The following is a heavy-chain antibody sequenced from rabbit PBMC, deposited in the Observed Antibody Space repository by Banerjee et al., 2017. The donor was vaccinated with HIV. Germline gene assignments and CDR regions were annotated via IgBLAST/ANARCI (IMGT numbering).Heavy chain of an antibody. CDR3: ARRAAYDGYGFSL. V-gene: IGHV1S40*01. D-gene: IGHD6-1*01. J-gene: IGHJ4*01. CDR1: GFSFSSSYY. Sequence: QSLEESGGDLVKPGASLTLTCTASGFSFSSSYYMCWVRQAPGKGLEWIACIYAGSSGSTYYARWAKGRFTISKTSSTTVTLQMTSLTAADTATYFCARRAAYDGYGFSLWGPGTLVTVS. CDR2: IYAGSSGST.